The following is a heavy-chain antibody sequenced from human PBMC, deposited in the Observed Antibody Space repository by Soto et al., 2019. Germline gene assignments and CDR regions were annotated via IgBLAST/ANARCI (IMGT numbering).Heavy chain of an antibody. Sequence: SVKVSCKASGYTFTSYYMHWVRQAPGQGLEWMGRINPNSGGTNYAQKFQGWVTMTRDTSISTAYMELSRLRSDDTAVYYCARGNDYGDYVGYYYYMDVWGKGTTVTVSS. J-gene: IGHJ6*03. CDR2: INPNSGGT. V-gene: IGHV1-2*04. CDR1: GYTFTSYY. CDR3: ARGNDYGDYVGYYYYMDV. D-gene: IGHD4-17*01.